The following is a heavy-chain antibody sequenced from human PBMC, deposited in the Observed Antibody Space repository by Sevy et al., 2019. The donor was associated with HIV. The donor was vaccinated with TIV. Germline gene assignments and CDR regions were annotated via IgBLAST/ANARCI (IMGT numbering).Heavy chain of an antibody. V-gene: IGHV4-61*02. CDR1: GGSISRGQFY. J-gene: IGHJ2*01. CDR2: VHNTGSA. D-gene: IGHD4-17*01. CDR3: ARNVGDYVFRYFDL. Sequence: SQTLSLTCTVSGGSISRGQFYWTWIRQPAGKGLEWTGRVHNTGSATYNPSLRNRVGMSIDTSKNQFSLILSSVTAADTAVYYCARNVGDYVFRYFDLWGRGTLVTVSS.